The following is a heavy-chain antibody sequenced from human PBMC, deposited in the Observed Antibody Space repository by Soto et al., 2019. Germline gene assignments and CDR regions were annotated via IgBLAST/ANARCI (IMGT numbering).Heavy chain of an antibody. V-gene: IGHV3-21*06. J-gene: IGHJ4*02. CDR1: GFTFSTYS. CDR2: ISSSTTHI. Sequence: GGSLRLSCKASGFTFSTYSMNWVRQAPWRGLEWVSSISSSTTHILYADSVKGRFTISRDNGKNSLYLQMNSLRAEDTAVYYCARDLQMATIRGGDYWGQGTQVPVSS. D-gene: IGHD5-12*01. CDR3: ARDLQMATIRGGDY.